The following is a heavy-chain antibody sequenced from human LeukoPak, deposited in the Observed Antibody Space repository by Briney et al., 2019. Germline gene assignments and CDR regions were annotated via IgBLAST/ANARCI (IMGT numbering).Heavy chain of an antibody. CDR2: MNPNSGNT. D-gene: IGHD4-11*01. J-gene: IGHJ4*02. Sequence: GASVKVSCKASGYTFTSYDINWVRQATGQGLEWMGWMNPNSGNTGYAQKFQGRVTMTRNTSISTAYMELSSLRSEDTAVYYCARGPVTSGINLLSPFDYWGQGTLVTVS. V-gene: IGHV1-8*01. CDR3: ARGPVTSGINLLSPFDY. CDR1: GYTFTSYD.